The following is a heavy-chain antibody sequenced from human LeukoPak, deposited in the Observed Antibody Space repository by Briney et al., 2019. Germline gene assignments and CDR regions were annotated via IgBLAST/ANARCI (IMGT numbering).Heavy chain of an antibody. V-gene: IGHV5-51*01. J-gene: IGHJ4*02. CDR1: GYSFTTYW. Sequence: PGESLKISFKGSGYSFTTYWIGWVRQMLGKGLEGMGIIYPGDSDTRYSPSFQGQVTISADKSINPAYLQWSSLKASDTAMYYCARLGTYWSNYYFEYWGQGTLVTVSS. D-gene: IGHD3-10*01. CDR3: ARLGTYWSNYYFEY. CDR2: IYPGDSDT.